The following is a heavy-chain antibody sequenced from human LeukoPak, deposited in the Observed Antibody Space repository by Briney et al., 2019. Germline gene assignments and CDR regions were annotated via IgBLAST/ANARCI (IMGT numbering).Heavy chain of an antibody. V-gene: IGHV5-51*01. CDR1: GYSFTSYW. J-gene: IGHJ4*02. CDR2: IYPGDSDT. CDR3: ASGDLCSSGSCYPIFDY. Sequence: GESLKISCKGSGYSFTSYWIGWVRQMPGKGLEWMGIIYPGDSDTRYSPSFQGQVTISADKSISTAYLQWSSLKASDTAMYYCASGDLCSSGSCYPIFDYWGQGTLVTVSS. D-gene: IGHD2-15*01.